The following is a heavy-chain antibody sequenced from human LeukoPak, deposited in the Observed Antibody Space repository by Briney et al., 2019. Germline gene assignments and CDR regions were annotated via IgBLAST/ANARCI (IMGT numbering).Heavy chain of an antibody. V-gene: IGHV3-7*01. CDR1: GFTFSSYW. J-gene: IGHJ4*02. CDR3: ARAGWRAAADFFDY. D-gene: IGHD6-13*01. Sequence: GGSLRLSCGASGFTFSSYWMSWVRQAPGKGLEWVANIKQDGSEKYYVDSVKGRFTISRDNAKNSLYLQMNSLRAEDTAVYYCARAGWRAAADFFDYWGQGTLVTVSS. CDR2: IKQDGSEK.